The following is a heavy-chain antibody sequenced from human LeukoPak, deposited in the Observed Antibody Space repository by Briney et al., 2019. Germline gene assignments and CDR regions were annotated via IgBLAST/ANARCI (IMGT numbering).Heavy chain of an antibody. Sequence: PGGSLRLSCAASGFTFSSYWMSWVRQAPGKGLEWVANIKQDGSEKYYVDSVKGRFTISRDNAKNSLYLQMNSLRAEDTAWYYFAKSASRRWFPPFYYWGQGTLVTVSS. CDR3: AKSASRRWFPPFYY. CDR2: IKQDGSEK. D-gene: IGHD6-13*01. CDR1: GFTFSSYW. J-gene: IGHJ4*02. V-gene: IGHV3-7*01.